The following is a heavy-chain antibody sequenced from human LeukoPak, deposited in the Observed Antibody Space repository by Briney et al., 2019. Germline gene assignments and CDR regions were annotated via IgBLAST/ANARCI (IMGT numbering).Heavy chain of an antibody. J-gene: IGHJ4*02. CDR2: INHSGST. Sequence: SETLSLTCAVYGGSFSGYYWSWIRQPPGKGLEWIGEINHSGSTNHNPSLKSRVTISVDTSKIQFSLKLSSVTAADTAVYYCARGITSWYYFDYWGQGSLVTVSS. CDR1: GGSFSGYY. D-gene: IGHD2-2*01. CDR3: ARGITSWYYFDY. V-gene: IGHV4-34*01.